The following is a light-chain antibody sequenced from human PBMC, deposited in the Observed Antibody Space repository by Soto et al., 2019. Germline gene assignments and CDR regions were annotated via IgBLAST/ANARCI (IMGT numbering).Light chain of an antibody. Sequence: DVVMTQSPLSLPVTLGQPASISCRSSQCLVYRNGNTFLDWFFQRPGQSPRRLIYKVSNRDSGVPDRFGGSGSGTDFTLHISRVEAEDVGVYYCLQYTHWPHTFGQGTMLEIK. CDR1: QCLVYRNGNTF. V-gene: IGKV2-30*01. J-gene: IGKJ2*01. CDR3: LQYTHWPHT. CDR2: KVS.